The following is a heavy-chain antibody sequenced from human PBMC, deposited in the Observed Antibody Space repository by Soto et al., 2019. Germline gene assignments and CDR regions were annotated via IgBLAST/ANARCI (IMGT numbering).Heavy chain of an antibody. CDR2: IIPIFGTA. CDR1: GGPSNNFA. V-gene: IGHV1-69*01. D-gene: IGHD3-10*01. Sequence: QVQLVQSGAEVRKPGSSVKVSCKASGGPSNNFAISWVRQAPGQGLEWMGGIIPIFGTANYAEKFQGRVKITADDSTRTADIALGSMRSEDTAVYYCANLQGSGTSHDDDFWGQGTLVTVSS. CDR3: ANLQGSGTSHDDDF. J-gene: IGHJ4*02.